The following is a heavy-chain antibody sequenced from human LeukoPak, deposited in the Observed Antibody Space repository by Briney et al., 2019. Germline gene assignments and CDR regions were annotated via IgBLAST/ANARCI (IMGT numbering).Heavy chain of an antibody. CDR3: ARRRGTAGYYFDY. J-gene: IGHJ4*02. CDR1: GFTFSSYS. D-gene: IGHD6-13*01. Sequence: GGSLRLSCAASGFTFSSYSMTWVRQAPGKGLEWVSSISSSSSYIYYADSVKGRFTISRDNAKNSLYLQMNSLRAEDTAVYYCARRRGTAGYYFDYWGQGTLVTVSS. V-gene: IGHV3-21*01. CDR2: ISSSSSYI.